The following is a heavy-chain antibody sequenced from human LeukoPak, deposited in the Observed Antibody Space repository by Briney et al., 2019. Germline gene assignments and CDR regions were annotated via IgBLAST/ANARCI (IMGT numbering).Heavy chain of an antibody. J-gene: IGHJ4*02. Sequence: GGSLRLSSAASGFTFSSYAMSWVRQAPGKGLEWVSAISGSGGSTYYADSVKGRFTISRDNSKNTLYLQMNSLRAEDTAVYYCAKVGVLLWFGESYYFDYWGQGTLVTVSS. D-gene: IGHD3-10*01. CDR2: ISGSGGST. CDR1: GFTFSSYA. V-gene: IGHV3-23*01. CDR3: AKVGVLLWFGESYYFDY.